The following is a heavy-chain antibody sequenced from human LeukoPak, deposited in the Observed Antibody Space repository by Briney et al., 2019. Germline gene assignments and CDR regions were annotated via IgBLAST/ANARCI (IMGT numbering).Heavy chain of an antibody. CDR3: STDPRLLMS. Sequence: GGSLRLSCVVSGFSFSDSYMPWIRQTPGKGLEWLAYISGSGSDICYADSVEGRFTISRDNAKNSLYLQMNSLRPEDTALYYCSTDPRLLMSWGHGTLVTVSS. D-gene: IGHD2-8*01. CDR2: ISGSGSDI. V-gene: IGHV3-11*01. CDR1: GFSFSDSY. J-gene: IGHJ5*01.